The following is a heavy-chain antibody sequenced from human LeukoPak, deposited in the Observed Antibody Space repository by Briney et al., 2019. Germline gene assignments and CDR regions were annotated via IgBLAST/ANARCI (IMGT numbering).Heavy chain of an antibody. D-gene: IGHD5-18*01. CDR1: GYTFTGYY. J-gene: IGHJ4*02. V-gene: IGHV1-2*06. Sequence: ASVKVSCKASGYTFTGYYMHWVRQAPGQGLEWMGRINPNSGGTNYAQKFQGRVTMTRDTSISTAYMELSRLRSDDTAVYYCARGTPTWIQLWLPDYWGRGTLVTVSS. CDR2: INPNSGGT. CDR3: ARGTPTWIQLWLPDY.